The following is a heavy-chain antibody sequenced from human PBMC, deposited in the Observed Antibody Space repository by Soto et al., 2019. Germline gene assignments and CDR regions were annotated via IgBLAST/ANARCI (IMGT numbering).Heavy chain of an antibody. V-gene: IGHV3-23*01. CDR1: GFTFSSYA. D-gene: IGHD3-10*01. Sequence: EVQLLESGGGLVQPGGSLRLSCAASGFTFSSYAMSWVCQAPGKGLEWVSAISGGGGTTYYADSVKGRFTISRDNSKNTLYLQMNSLRAEDTAVYYCAKERFGDLTEYFQHWGQGTLVTVSS. CDR2: ISGGGGTT. CDR3: AKERFGDLTEYFQH. J-gene: IGHJ1*01.